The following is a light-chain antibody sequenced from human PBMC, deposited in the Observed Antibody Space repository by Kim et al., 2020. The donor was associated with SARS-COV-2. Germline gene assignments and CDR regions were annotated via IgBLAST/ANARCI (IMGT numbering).Light chain of an antibody. CDR3: QAWDSSTVV. Sequence: LTPGQTASITCSGVKLGDKYACWYQQKPGQAPVLVIYQDSKRPSGIPERFSGSNSGNTATLTISGTQAMDEADYYCQAWDSSTVVFGGGTQLTVL. CDR2: QDS. J-gene: IGLJ2*01. CDR1: KLGDKY. V-gene: IGLV3-1*01.